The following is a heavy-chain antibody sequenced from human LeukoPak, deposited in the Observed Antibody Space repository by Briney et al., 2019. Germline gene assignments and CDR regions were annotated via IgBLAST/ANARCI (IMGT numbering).Heavy chain of an antibody. Sequence: GGSLRLSCAASGFTFSSYAMSWVRQAPGKGLEWVSSILASGETTYYADSVKGRFTISRDNSKNTLYLQMNSLRAEDTAVFYCAKVTTVTTEDYWGQGTLVTVSS. D-gene: IGHD4-17*01. J-gene: IGHJ4*02. CDR1: GFTFSSYA. V-gene: IGHV3-23*01. CDR3: AKVTTVTTEDY. CDR2: ILASGETT.